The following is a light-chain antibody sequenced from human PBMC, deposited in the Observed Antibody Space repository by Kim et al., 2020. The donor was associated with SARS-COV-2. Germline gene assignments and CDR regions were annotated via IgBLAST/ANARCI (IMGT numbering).Light chain of an antibody. V-gene: IGKV1-39*01. J-gene: IGKJ1*01. CDR3: QQSHSTPRT. CDR1: HSISSY. CDR2: AAS. Sequence: DIQMTQSPSSLSASVGDRVTITCRTSHSISSYLNWYQQKPGKAPKFLIYAASNLQSGVPSRFSGSGSGTDFTLTITSLQPEDCATYYCQQSHSTPRTFGQGTKVDIK.